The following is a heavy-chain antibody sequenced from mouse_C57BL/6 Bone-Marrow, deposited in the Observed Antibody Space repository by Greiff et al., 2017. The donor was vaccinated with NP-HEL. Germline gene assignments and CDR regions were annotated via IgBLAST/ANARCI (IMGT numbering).Heavy chain of an antibody. CDR3: ARGGTVVANFDY. V-gene: IGHV1-26*01. D-gene: IGHD1-1*01. Sequence: EVKLQQSGPELVKPGASVKISCKASGYTFTDYYMNWVKQSHGKSLEWIGDINPNNGGTSYNQKFKGKATLTVDKSSSTAYMELRSLTSEDSAVYYCARGGTVVANFDYWGQGTTLTVSS. CDR1: GYTFTDYY. J-gene: IGHJ2*01. CDR2: INPNNGGT.